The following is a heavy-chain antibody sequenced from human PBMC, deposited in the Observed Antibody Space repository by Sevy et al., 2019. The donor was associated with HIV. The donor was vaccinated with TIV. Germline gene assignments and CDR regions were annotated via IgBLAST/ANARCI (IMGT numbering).Heavy chain of an antibody. CDR2: IESKTDGGTT. V-gene: IGHV3-15*04. CDR3: TTEYPSGPLDY. CDR1: GFTFSNAW. J-gene: IGHJ4*02. Sequence: GGSLRLSCTASGFTFSNAWMTWVRQAPGKGLEWVGRIESKTDGGTTDCPAPVKGRFTISRDDSKNTLYLQMNSLKTEDTAVYFCTTEYPSGPLDYWGQGTLVTVSS.